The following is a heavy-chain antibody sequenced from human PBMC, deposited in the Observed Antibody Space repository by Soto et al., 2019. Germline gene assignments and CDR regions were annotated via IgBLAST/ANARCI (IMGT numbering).Heavy chain of an antibody. CDR1: GFTFTSSA. CDR3: ARDRAHGFDI. CDR2: IGVDKGNT. V-gene: IGHV1-58*02. Sequence: SVKVSCKASGFTFTSSAMQWVRQARGQRLEWMGWIGVDKGNTNYAQNLQDRVTITKDTSTSIVYMELRSLRSEDTAVYFCARDRAHGFDIWGQGTMVTVSS. J-gene: IGHJ3*02.